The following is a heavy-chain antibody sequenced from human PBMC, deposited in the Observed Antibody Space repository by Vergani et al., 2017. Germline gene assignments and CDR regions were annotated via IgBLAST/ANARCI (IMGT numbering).Heavy chain of an antibody. CDR1: GFTFSSYA. CDR3: AKARGYYLPRKRIQH. D-gene: IGHD3-22*01. CDR2: ISGSGGST. Sequence: VQLVESGGGVVQPGRSLRLSCAASGFTFSSYAMSWVRQAPGKGLEWVSAISGSGGSTYYADSVKGRFTISSDNSKNPLYLQMNSLRAEDTAVYYCAKARGYYLPRKRIQHWGQGTLVTVSS. J-gene: IGHJ1*01. V-gene: IGHV3-23*04.